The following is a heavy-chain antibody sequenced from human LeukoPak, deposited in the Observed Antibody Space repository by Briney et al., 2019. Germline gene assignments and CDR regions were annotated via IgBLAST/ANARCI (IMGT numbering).Heavy chain of an antibody. Sequence: ASVTVSCKASGYTFTDYYMHWVRQAPGQGLEWMGWINPNSGGTNYAQKFQGRATMTRDTSISGAYMELSWLRSDDTAVYYCARDFPFRVADAFDIWGQGRMVTVSS. D-gene: IGHD3-10*01. CDR2: INPNSGGT. CDR3: ARDFPFRVADAFDI. J-gene: IGHJ3*02. CDR1: GYTFTDYY. V-gene: IGHV1-2*02.